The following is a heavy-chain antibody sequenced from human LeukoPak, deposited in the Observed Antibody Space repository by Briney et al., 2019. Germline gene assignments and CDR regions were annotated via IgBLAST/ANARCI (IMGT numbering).Heavy chain of an antibody. CDR1: GFTFSSYE. Sequence: GRSLRVSCAASGFTFSSYEMNWVRQAPGKGLEWVAFIRHDGSNKYYADSVKGRFTISRDNSKNTLYLQMNSLRAGDTAVYYCAKGSKLVVITRDHYMAVWGKGTTVTISS. J-gene: IGHJ6*03. D-gene: IGHD3-22*01. CDR3: AKGSKLVVITRDHYMAV. V-gene: IGHV3-30*02. CDR2: IRHDGSNK.